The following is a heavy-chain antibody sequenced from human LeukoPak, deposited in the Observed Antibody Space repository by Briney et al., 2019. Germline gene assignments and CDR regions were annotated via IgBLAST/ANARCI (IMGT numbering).Heavy chain of an antibody. CDR1: GYTFTSNY. J-gene: IGHJ4*02. CDR3: ARDQEGFDY. V-gene: IGHV1-46*01. CDR2: IYPRDGST. Sequence: ASVTVSCKASGYTFTSNYIHWVRQAPGQGLERMGMIYPRDGSTSYAQKFQGRVTVTRDTSTSTVHMELSGLRSEDTAVYYCARDQEGFDYWGQGTLVTASS.